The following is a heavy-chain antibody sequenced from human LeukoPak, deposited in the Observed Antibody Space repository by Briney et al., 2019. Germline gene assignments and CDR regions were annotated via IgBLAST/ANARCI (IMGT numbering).Heavy chain of an antibody. CDR2: INHSGST. D-gene: IGHD3-16*02. V-gene: IGHV4-34*01. CDR1: GGSFSGYY. Sequence: SETLSLTCAVYGGSFSGYYWSWIRQPPGKGLEWIGEINHSGSTNYNPSHKSRVTISVDTSKNQFSLKLSSVTAADTAVYYCARGRIMITFGGVIVHWFDPWGQGTLVTVSS. J-gene: IGHJ5*02. CDR3: ARGRIMITFGGVIVHWFDP.